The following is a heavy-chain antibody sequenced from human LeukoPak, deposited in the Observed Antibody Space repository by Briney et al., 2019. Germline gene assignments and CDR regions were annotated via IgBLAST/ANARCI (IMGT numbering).Heavy chain of an antibody. CDR1: GGSISSSSYY. V-gene: IGHV4-39*07. Sequence: SETLSLTCTVSGGSISSSSYYWGWIRQPPGKGLEWIGEINHSGSTNYNPSLKSRVTISVDTSKNQFSLKLSSVTAADTAVYYCARSKLLDYWGQGTLVTVSS. CDR3: ARSKLLDY. CDR2: INHSGST. J-gene: IGHJ4*02.